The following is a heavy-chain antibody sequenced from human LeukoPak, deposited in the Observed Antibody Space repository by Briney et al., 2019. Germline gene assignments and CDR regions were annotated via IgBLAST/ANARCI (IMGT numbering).Heavy chain of an antibody. V-gene: IGHV4-34*01. CDR3: ARDGDYGDYGVLGY. Sequence: SSETLSLTCAVYGGSFSGYYWSWIRQPPGKGLEWIGEINHSGSTNYNPSLKSRVTISVDTSKNQFSLKLSSVTAADTAVYYCARDGDYGDYGVLGYWGQGTLVTVSS. CDR2: INHSGST. J-gene: IGHJ4*02. CDR1: GGSFSGYY. D-gene: IGHD4-17*01.